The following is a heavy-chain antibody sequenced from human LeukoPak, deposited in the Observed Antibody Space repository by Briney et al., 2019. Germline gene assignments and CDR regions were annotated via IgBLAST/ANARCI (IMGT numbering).Heavy chain of an antibody. CDR2: VSKRGYT. CDR1: GASISGASDY. J-gene: IGHJ4*02. CDR3: ARETGDDRLFDY. D-gene: IGHD7-27*01. Sequence: SETLSLTCTVSGASISGASDYWNWIRRPAGKGLEWIGRVSKRGYTNYNPSLQSRVTISVDTSKNQFSLRLSSVTAADTAVYYCARETGDDRLFDYWGQGTLVAVSS. V-gene: IGHV4-61*02.